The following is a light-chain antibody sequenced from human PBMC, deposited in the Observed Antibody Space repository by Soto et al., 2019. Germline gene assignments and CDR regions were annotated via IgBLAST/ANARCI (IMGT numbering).Light chain of an antibody. J-gene: IGKJ2*01. V-gene: IGKV3-20*01. CDR2: GAS. CDR3: QQYGRSPPET. Sequence: EIVLTQSPGTLSLSPGERATLSCRASQSVSSSFLAWYQQKPGQAPRVLIYGASSRATGIPDRLSGSVSGTEFTLTISRLEPEDFAVYYCQQYGRSPPETFGQGTKLEIK. CDR1: QSVSSSF.